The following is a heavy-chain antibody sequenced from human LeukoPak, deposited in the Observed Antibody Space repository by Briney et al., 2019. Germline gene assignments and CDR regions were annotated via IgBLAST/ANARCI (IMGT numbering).Heavy chain of an antibody. CDR1: GFTFSSYW. V-gene: IGHV3-7*01. D-gene: IGHD1-26*01. CDR3: ARGSWYSGSYFIDY. J-gene: IGHJ4*02. Sequence: GGSLRLSCAASGFTFSSYWMSWVRQAPGKGLEWVANIKQDGSEKYYVDSVKGRFTISRDNAKNSLYLQMNSLRAEDTAVYYCARGSWYSGSYFIDYWGQGTLVTVSS. CDR2: IKQDGSEK.